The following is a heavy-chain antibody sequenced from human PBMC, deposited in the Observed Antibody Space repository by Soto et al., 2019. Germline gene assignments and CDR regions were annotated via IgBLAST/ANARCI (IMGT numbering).Heavy chain of an antibody. Sequence: QVQLQESGPGLVKPSQTLSLTCTVSGGSISSGDYYWSWIRQPPGKGLEWIGYIYYSGSTYYNPSLKSRVTISVDTSKHPFSLKRSSVTAADPAVYYCARVRHINAFDIWGQGTMVTVSS. D-gene: IGHD1-20*01. CDR3: ARVRHINAFDI. CDR1: GGSISSGDYY. J-gene: IGHJ3*02. CDR2: IYYSGST. V-gene: IGHV4-30-4*01.